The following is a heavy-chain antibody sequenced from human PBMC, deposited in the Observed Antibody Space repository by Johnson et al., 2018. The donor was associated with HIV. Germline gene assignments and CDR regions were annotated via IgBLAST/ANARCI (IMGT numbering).Heavy chain of an antibody. Sequence: QVQLVESGGGVVQPGRSLRLSCAASGFIFSNYGVHWVRQAPGKGLEWVVGMNYDGSQKNYADPVKGRFTLSRDNSKNTLHWQMNSLRVEDTAVYYCSECIWGRGLIDAFDIWGQGTMVTVSS. CDR1: GFIFSNYG. J-gene: IGHJ3*02. V-gene: IGHV3-33*06. CDR3: SECIWGRGLIDAFDI. CDR2: MNYDGSQK. D-gene: IGHD3-16*01.